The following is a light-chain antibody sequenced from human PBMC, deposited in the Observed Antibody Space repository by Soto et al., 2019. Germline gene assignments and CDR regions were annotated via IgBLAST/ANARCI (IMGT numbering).Light chain of an antibody. CDR2: LGY. Sequence: DIVMTQSPLSLPVTPGEPASISCRSSQSLLHSNGYNYLDWYLQKPGQSPQLLIYLGYNRASGVRDRFSGSGSGTEFTLKISRVEAEDVGVSNCVRALHTPLSFGGGIKVEIK. V-gene: IGKV2-28*01. J-gene: IGKJ4*01. CDR3: VRALHTPLS. CDR1: QSLLHSNGYNY.